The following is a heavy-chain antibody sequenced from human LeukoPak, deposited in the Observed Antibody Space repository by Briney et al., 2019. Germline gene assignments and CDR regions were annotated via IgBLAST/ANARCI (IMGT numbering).Heavy chain of an antibody. CDR2: ISYDGNNK. Sequence: GRSLRLSCAASGFTFSNYGMHWVRQAPGKGLEWVAVISYDGNNKYYADSVKGRFAISRDNSKNTLYLQMNSLRAEDTAVYYCAKDYYDSSGYYSYYFDYWGQGTLVTVSS. D-gene: IGHD3-22*01. J-gene: IGHJ4*02. CDR3: AKDYYDSSGYYSYYFDY. CDR1: GFTFSNYG. V-gene: IGHV3-30*18.